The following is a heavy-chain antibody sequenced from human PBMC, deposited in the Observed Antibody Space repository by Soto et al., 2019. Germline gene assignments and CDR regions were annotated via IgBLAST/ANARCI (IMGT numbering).Heavy chain of an antibody. J-gene: IGHJ4*02. CDR1: GYTFTGYY. Sequence: ASVKVSCKASGYTFTGYYMHWVRQAPGQGLEWMGWINPNSGGTNYAQKFQGRVTMTRDTSISTAYMELSRLRSDDTAVYYCARGEGMYSSSSARLGYWGQGXLVTVYS. CDR3: ARGEGMYSSSSARLGY. CDR2: INPNSGGT. V-gene: IGHV1-2*02. D-gene: IGHD6-6*01.